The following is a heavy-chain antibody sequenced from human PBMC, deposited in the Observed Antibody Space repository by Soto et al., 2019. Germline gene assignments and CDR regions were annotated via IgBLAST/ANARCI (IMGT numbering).Heavy chain of an antibody. V-gene: IGHV1-69*01. CDR3: ARENGVAVATILHYFDY. D-gene: IGHD5-12*01. Sequence: CEAPGGGFKNDASSWVRQAHTQGLEWMGGIIPVFGTTNYAQKFQGRLTITADDFTSTVYMELSRLRYEDTAVYYCARENGVAVATILHYFDYCGPGTLVTVSS. CDR2: IIPVFGTT. CDR1: GGGFKNDA. J-gene: IGHJ4*02.